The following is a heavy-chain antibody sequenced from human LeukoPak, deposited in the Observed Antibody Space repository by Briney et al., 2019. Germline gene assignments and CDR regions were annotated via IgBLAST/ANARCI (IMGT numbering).Heavy chain of an antibody. CDR1: GGSISSSSYY. CDR3: AREAIVVVPAAIERWFDP. CDR2: IYYSGST. J-gene: IGHJ5*02. V-gene: IGHV4-39*02. Sequence: SETLSLTCTVSGGSISSSSYYWGWIRQPPGKGLEWIGSIYYSGSTYYNPSLKSRVTISVDTSKNQFSLKLSSVTAADTAVYYCAREAIVVVPAAIERWFDPWGQGTLVTVSS. D-gene: IGHD2-2*02.